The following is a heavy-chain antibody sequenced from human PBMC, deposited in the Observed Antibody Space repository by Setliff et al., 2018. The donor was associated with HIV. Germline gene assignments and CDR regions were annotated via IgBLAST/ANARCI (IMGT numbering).Heavy chain of an antibody. J-gene: IGHJ3*02. CDR3: AREGTYSGTYWVRRVASFDI. V-gene: IGHV4-34*01. Sequence: SETLSLTCAVYGGPLSGYHWRWIRQPPGKGLEWIGDVSHTGSTNYNPSLKSRITISADTPKNQFSLKLSSVTAADTAVYYCAREGTYSGTYWVRRVASFDIWGQGTMVTVS. CDR2: VSHTGST. D-gene: IGHD1-26*01. CDR1: GGPLSGYH.